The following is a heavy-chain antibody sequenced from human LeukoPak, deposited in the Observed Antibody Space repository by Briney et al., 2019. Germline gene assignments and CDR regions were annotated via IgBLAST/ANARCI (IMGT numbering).Heavy chain of an antibody. CDR1: GFTFSSYS. CDR2: INQDGSEK. Sequence: GGSLRLSCAASGFTFSSYSMNWVRQAPGKGLEWVANINQDGSEKYYVDSVKGRFTIPRDNAKNSLYLQMNSLRAEDTAVYYCAREPQYSYVPYFDNWGQGTLVTVSS. V-gene: IGHV3-7*01. D-gene: IGHD5-18*01. CDR3: AREPQYSYVPYFDN. J-gene: IGHJ4*02.